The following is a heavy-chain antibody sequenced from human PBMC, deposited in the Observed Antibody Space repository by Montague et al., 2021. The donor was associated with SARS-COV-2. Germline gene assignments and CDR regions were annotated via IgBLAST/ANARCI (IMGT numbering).Heavy chain of an antibody. Sequence: SETLSLTCTVSGGSISSGSFYWSWIRQPPGKGLELIGCIYYTGSTYYNPSLKSRVTIPVDTSKNQFSLKLSSVTAADTAVYYCASLRGSGVNLTAFQVVSYFYGMDVWGQGTTVTVSS. D-gene: IGHD2-21*02. V-gene: IGHV4-61*01. CDR2: IYYTGST. J-gene: IGHJ6*02. CDR3: ASLRGSGVNLTAFQVVSYFYGMDV. CDR1: GGSISSGSFY.